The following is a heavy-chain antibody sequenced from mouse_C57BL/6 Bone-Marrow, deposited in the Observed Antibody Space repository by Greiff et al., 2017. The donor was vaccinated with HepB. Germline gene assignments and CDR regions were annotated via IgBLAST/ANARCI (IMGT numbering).Heavy chain of an antibody. V-gene: IGHV1-22*01. CDR2: INPNNGGT. CDR1: GYTFTDYN. J-gene: IGHJ4*01. Sequence: EVQVVESGPELVKPGASVKMSCKASGYTFTDYNMHWVKQSHGKSLEWIGYINPNNGGTSYNQKFKGKATLTVNKSSSTAYMELRSLTSEDSAVYYCARGGYFDAMDYWGQGTSVTVSS. D-gene: IGHD1-1*01. CDR3: ARGGYFDAMDY.